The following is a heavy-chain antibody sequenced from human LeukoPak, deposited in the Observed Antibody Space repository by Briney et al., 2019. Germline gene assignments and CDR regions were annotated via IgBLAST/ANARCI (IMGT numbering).Heavy chain of an antibody. CDR3: ARLYYYDSSGYRPSTYYYYMDV. CDR2: IYYSGST. D-gene: IGHD3-22*01. V-gene: IGHV4-59*01. Sequence: SETLSLTCTVSGGSISSYYWSWIRQPPGKGLEWIGYIYYSGSTNYNPSHKSRVSISVDTSKNQFPLKLSSVTAADTAVYYCARLYYYDSSGYRPSTYYYYMDVWGKGTTVTVSS. CDR1: GGSISSYY. J-gene: IGHJ6*03.